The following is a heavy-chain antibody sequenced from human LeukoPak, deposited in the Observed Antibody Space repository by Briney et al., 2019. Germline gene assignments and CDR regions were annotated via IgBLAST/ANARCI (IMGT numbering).Heavy chain of an antibody. D-gene: IGHD3-9*01. J-gene: IGHJ4*02. CDR1: GFTFSDYY. Sequence: GGTLRLSCAASGFTFSDYYMNWIRQAPGKGLEWISYISSTGGTIYYADSVKGRFTISRDNAKNSLYLQMNSLRAEDTAVYYCARDGMRYDILTGRLGGGLDYWGQGTLVTVSS. CDR3: ARDGMRYDILTGRLGGGLDY. V-gene: IGHV3-11*04. CDR2: ISSTGGTI.